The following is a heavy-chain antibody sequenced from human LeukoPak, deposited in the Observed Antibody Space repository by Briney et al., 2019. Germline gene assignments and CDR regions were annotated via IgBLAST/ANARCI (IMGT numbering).Heavy chain of an antibody. CDR2: IYYSGST. D-gene: IGHD3-10*01. J-gene: IGHJ3*02. CDR1: GGSISSSSYY. V-gene: IGHV4-39*07. CDR3: ARMTATPELWFGELSPDAFDI. Sequence: SETLSLTCTVSGGSISSSSYYWGWIRQPPGKGLEWIGSIYYSGSTYYNPSLKSRVTISVDTSKNQFSLKLSSVTAADTAVYYCARMTATPELWFGELSPDAFDIWGQGTMVTVSS.